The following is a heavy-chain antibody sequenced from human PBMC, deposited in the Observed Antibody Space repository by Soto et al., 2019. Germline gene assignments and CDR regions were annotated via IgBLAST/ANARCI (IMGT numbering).Heavy chain of an antibody. V-gene: IGHV3-48*01. Sequence: GGSLRLSCAASGFTFSSYSMNWVRQAPGKGLEWVSYISSSSSTIYYADSVKGRFTISRDNAKNSLYLQMNSLRAEDTAVYYCARDGELFPYYYYYMDVWGKGTTVTV. J-gene: IGHJ6*03. D-gene: IGHD2-15*01. CDR3: ARDGELFPYYYYYMDV. CDR2: ISSSSSTI. CDR1: GFTFSSYS.